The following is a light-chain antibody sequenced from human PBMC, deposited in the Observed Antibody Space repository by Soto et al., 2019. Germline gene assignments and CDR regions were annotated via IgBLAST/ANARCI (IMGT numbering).Light chain of an antibody. CDR3: QQRYDWPST. CDR2: DAS. Sequence: PGERATLSCRASQSVGTFFAWYQQKPGQSPRLLIYDASSRATGIPARFSGSGSGTDFTLTISSLEPEDSAVYYCQQRYDWPSTFGGGTKVEIK. J-gene: IGKJ4*01. CDR1: QSVGTF. V-gene: IGKV3-11*01.